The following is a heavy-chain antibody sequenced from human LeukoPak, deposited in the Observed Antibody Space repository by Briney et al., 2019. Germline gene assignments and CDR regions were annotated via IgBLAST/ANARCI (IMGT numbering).Heavy chain of an antibody. CDR3: ARVHYYNSSGHYRYFDL. CDR2: INHSGST. D-gene: IGHD3-22*01. J-gene: IGHJ2*01. Sequence: SETLSLTCAVYGGSFSGYYWSWIRQPPGKGLEWIGEINHSGSTNYNPSLKSRVTISVDTSKNQFSLKLSSVTAADTAVYYCARVHYYNSSGHYRYFDLWGRGTLVTVSS. V-gene: IGHV4-34*01. CDR1: GGSFSGYY.